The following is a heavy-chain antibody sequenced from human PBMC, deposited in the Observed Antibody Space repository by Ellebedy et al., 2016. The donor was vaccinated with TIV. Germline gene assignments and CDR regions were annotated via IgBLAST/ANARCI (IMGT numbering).Heavy chain of an antibody. CDR3: ARDVPADAAALLDY. V-gene: IGHV1-18*04. Sequence: AASVKVSCKASGYPFPNYGVSWVRQAPGQGLEGVGWISVYNGNTKSGQKFQGRISLTTDKSMGPAYMALRSLRSDDTGVYFCARDVPADAAALLDYWGQGTRVTVSS. D-gene: IGHD2-2*01. CDR1: GYPFPNYG. CDR2: ISVYNGNT. J-gene: IGHJ4*02.